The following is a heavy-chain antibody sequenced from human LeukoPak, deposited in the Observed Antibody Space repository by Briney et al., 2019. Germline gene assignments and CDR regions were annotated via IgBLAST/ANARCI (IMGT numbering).Heavy chain of an antibody. D-gene: IGHD5-12*01. CDR3: ARVHRYSGYAIFDY. CDR2: ISAYNGNT. Sequence: ASVKVSCKASGYTFTSYGISWVRQAPGQGLEWMGWISAYNGNTNYAQKLQGRVTMTRDMSTSTDYMELSSLRSEDTAVYYCARVHRYSGYAIFDYWGQGTLVTVSS. CDR1: GYTFTSYG. J-gene: IGHJ4*02. V-gene: IGHV1-18*01.